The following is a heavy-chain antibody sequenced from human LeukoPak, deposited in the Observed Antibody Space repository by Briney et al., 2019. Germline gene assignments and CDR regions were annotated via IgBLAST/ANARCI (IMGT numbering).Heavy chain of an antibody. D-gene: IGHD1-26*01. J-gene: IGHJ4*02. CDR1: GFTFSSYS. CDR2: ISSSSSYI. CDR3: AREGRHGELLGY. Sequence: PGGSLRLSCAASGFTFSSYSMNWVRQAPGKGLEWVSSISSSSSYIYYADSVKGRFTISRDNAKNSLYLQMNSLRAEDTAVYYCAREGRHGELLGYWGQGTLVTVSS. V-gene: IGHV3-21*01.